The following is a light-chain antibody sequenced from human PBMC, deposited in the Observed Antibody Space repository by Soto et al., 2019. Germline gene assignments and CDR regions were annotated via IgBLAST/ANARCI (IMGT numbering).Light chain of an antibody. CDR3: NSYRTVSTYV. Sequence: QSALTQPASVSGSPGQSITISCTGTSSDIGGYNFVSWYHHHPGKAPKLLIHDVSNRPSGVSSRFSGSKSGNTASLTISGLQAEDEADYYCNSYRTVSTYVFGTGTKLTVL. J-gene: IGLJ1*01. V-gene: IGLV2-14*03. CDR2: DVS. CDR1: SSDIGGYNF.